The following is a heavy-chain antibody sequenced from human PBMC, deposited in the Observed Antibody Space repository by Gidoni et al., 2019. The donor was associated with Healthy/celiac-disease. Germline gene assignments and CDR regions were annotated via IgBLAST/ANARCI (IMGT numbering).Heavy chain of an antibody. Sequence: EVQLVESGGGLVKPGGSLRLSCASSCFTFSSYSMNWVRQAPGKGLEWVSSISSSSSYIYYADSVKGRFTISRDNAKNSLYLQMNSLRAEDTAVYYCARDRRGGMDVWGQGTTVTVSS. V-gene: IGHV3-21*01. CDR1: CFTFSSYS. CDR3: ARDRRGGMDV. CDR2: ISSSSSYI. J-gene: IGHJ6*02. D-gene: IGHD3-10*01.